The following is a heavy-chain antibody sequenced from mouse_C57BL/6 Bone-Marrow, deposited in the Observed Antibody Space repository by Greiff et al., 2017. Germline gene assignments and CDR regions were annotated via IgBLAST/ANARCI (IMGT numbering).Heavy chain of an antibody. CDR3: TTLVGSYYFDY. Sequence: VQLKESGAELVRPGASVKLSCTASGFNIKDDYMHWVKQRPEQGLEWIGWIDPENGDTEYASKFQGKATITADTSSNTAYLQLSSLTSEDTAVYYCTTLVGSYYFDYWGQGTTLTVSS. CDR1: GFNIKDDY. J-gene: IGHJ2*01. D-gene: IGHD1-1*02. CDR2: IDPENGDT. V-gene: IGHV14-4*01.